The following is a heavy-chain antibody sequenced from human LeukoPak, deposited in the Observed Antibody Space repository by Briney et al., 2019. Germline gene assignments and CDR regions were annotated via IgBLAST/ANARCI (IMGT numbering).Heavy chain of an antibody. CDR1: GGSISSYY. Sequence: SETLSLTCTVSGGSISSYYWSWIRQPPGEGLEWIGYIYYSGSTNYNPSLKSRVTISVDTSKNQFSLKLSSVTAADTAVYSCARDFGSDAFDIWGQGTMVTVSS. CDR2: IYYSGST. CDR3: ARDFGSDAFDI. V-gene: IGHV4-59*01. D-gene: IGHD1-26*01. J-gene: IGHJ3*02.